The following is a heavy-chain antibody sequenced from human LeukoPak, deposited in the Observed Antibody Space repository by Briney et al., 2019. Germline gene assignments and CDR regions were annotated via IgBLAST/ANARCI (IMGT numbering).Heavy chain of an antibody. D-gene: IGHD3-3*01. V-gene: IGHV5-51*01. J-gene: IGHJ4*02. Sequence: GESLKISCEASGYSFTSYWIGWVRQMPGKGLERIAIISPGDSDTIYSPSFQGQVTISADKSISTAYLQWNSLKASDTAMYFCTRRAIFGAVIDLYYFDSWGQGTLVTVSS. CDR1: GYSFTSYW. CDR3: TRRAIFGAVIDLYYFDS. CDR2: ISPGDSDT.